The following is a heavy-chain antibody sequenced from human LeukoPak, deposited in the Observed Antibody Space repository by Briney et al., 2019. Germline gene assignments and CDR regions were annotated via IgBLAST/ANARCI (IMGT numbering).Heavy chain of an antibody. CDR2: IYYRGNT. J-gene: IGHJ4*02. CDR3: ARASSGYYWDFDY. CDR1: GDSISSYNYF. V-gene: IGHV4-39*01. D-gene: IGHD3-22*01. Sequence: SETLSLTCTVSGDSISSYNYFWGWIRQPPGKGLEWVGSIYYRGNTYYNPSLKSRVTLSADTSRNQFSLKVTSVTAADTAVYYCARASSGYYWDFDYWGQGALVTVSS.